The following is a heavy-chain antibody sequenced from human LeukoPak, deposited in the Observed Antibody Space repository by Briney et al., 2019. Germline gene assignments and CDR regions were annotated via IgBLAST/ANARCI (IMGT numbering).Heavy chain of an antibody. J-gene: IGHJ5*02. V-gene: IGHV4-39*07. CDR2: IYYSGST. CDR1: GGSISSSSYY. D-gene: IGHD1-26*01. CDR3: ARAAKIGVRELLRGWFDP. Sequence: PSETLSLTCTVSGGSISSSSYYWGWIRQPPGKGLEWIGSIYYSGSTYYNPSLKSRVTISVDTSKNQFSLKLSSVTAADTAVYYCARAAKIGVRELLRGWFDPWGQGTLVTVSS.